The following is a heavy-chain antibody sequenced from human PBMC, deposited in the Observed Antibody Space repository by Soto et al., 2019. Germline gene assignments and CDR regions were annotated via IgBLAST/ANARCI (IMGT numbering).Heavy chain of an antibody. CDR1: GGSISSYY. Sequence: QVQLQGSGPGLVKPSETLSLTCTVSGGSISSYYWSWIRQPPGKGLEWIGYIYYSGSTNYNPSLKSRVTISVDTSKNQFSLKLSSVTAADTAVYYCARSDGRYWGQGTLVTVSS. J-gene: IGHJ4*02. V-gene: IGHV4-59*01. CDR3: ARSDGRY. CDR2: IYYSGST.